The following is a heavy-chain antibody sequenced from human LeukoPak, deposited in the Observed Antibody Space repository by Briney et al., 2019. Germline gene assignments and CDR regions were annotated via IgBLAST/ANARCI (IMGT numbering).Heavy chain of an antibody. Sequence: GGSLRLSCAASGFTFSSYAMSWVRQAPGKGLEWVAVIWYDGSNKYYADSVKGRFTISRDNSKNTLYLQMNSLRAEDTAVYYCARPPYSSSWYYFDYWGQGTLVTVSS. D-gene: IGHD6-13*01. V-gene: IGHV3-33*08. CDR1: GFTFSSYA. CDR2: IWYDGSNK. J-gene: IGHJ4*02. CDR3: ARPPYSSSWYYFDY.